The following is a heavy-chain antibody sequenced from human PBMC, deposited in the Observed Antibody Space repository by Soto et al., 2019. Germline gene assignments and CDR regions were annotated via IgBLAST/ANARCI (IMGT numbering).Heavy chain of an antibody. CDR1: GGTSTRYA. D-gene: IGHD3-3*01. J-gene: IGHJ4*02. CDR2: IVPMFGTS. CDR3: NRGSEYDFWSGYL. V-gene: IGHV1-69*06. Sequence: QERLVQSGAEVRKPGSSVNVSCKVTGGTSTRYAINWVRQAPGQGLEWMGGIVPMFGTSKYAQKFQGRVTITADTSTKIAYMELRSLRSEDSAVYYCNRGSEYDFWSGYLWGQGTLVSVSS.